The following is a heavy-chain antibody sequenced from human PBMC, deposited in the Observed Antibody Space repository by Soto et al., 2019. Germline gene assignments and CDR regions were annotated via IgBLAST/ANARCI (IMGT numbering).Heavy chain of an antibody. Sequence: SGPTLVNPTQTLTLTCTFSGLSLSTSGVAVGWIRQPPGKALEWLALIYWDDDKRYSPSLKSRLTITKDTSKNQVVLTMTNMDPVYTATYYCAHRLARGATGLYFQHWGQGTPVTVSS. V-gene: IGHV2-5*02. J-gene: IGHJ1*01. D-gene: IGHD3-9*01. CDR3: AHRLARGATGLYFQH. CDR1: GLSLSTSGVA. CDR2: IYWDDDK.